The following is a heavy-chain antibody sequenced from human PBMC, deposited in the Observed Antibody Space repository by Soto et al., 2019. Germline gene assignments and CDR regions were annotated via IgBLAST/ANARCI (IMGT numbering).Heavy chain of an antibody. V-gene: IGHV1-24*01. D-gene: IGHD3-3*01. Sequence: ASVKVSCKVSGYTLTELSMHWVRQAPGKGLEWMGGFDPEDGETVYAQKFQGRVTMTEDTSTDTAYMELSSLRSEDTAVYYCATGYDFWSGYYYYGMDVWGQGTTVTVSS. CDR1: GYTLTELS. CDR2: FDPEDGET. J-gene: IGHJ6*02. CDR3: ATGYDFWSGYYYYGMDV.